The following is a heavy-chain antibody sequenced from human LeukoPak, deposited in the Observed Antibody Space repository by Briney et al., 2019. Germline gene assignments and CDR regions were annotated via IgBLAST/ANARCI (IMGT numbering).Heavy chain of an antibody. CDR3: ARVLPIGY. CDR2: IYYSGST. J-gene: IGHJ4*02. CDR1: GGSISSSSYY. D-gene: IGHD3-10*01. V-gene: IGHV4-39*07. Sequence: PSETLSLTCTVSGGSISSSSYYWGWIRQPPGKGLEWIGSIYYSGSTYYNPSLKSRVTISVDTSKNQFSLKLSSVTAADTAVYYCARVLPIGYWGQGTLVTVSS.